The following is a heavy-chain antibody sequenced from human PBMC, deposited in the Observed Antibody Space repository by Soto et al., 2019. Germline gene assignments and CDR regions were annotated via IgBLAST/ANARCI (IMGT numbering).Heavy chain of an antibody. D-gene: IGHD3-3*01. J-gene: IGHJ5*02. CDR2: IVPMFGTA. V-gene: IGHV1-69*12. Sequence: QVQLVQSGAEVKKPGSSVNVSCKTSGGTFGNSAVTWVRQAPGQGLEWMGGIVPMFGTANYAQKFQGRVTITADESTSTAYMELTSLRSADTAVYYCARDGDPEYAFWSGPLGGGRFDPWGQGTQVTVSS. CDR3: ARDGDPEYAFWSGPLGGGRFDP. CDR1: GGTFGNSA.